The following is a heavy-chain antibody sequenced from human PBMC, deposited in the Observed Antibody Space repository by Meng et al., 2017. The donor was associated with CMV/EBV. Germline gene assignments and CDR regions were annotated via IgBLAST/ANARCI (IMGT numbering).Heavy chain of an antibody. CDR2: ISSSSSYI. J-gene: IGHJ4*02. Sequence: GESLKISCAASGFTFSSYSMNWVRQAPGKGLEWVSSISSSSSYIYYADSVKGRFTISRDKAKNSLYLQMNSLRAEDTAVYYCAAYCSSTSCYIWGQGTLVTVSS. V-gene: IGHV3-21*01. CDR3: AAYCSSTSCYI. D-gene: IGHD2-2*02. CDR1: GFTFSSYS.